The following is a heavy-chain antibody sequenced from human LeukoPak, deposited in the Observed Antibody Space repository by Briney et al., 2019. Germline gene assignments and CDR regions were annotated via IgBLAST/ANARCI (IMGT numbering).Heavy chain of an antibody. V-gene: IGHV3-21*01. CDR3: SRGQSDHYYYGMDV. CDR1: GFTFSSYG. J-gene: IGHJ6*04. D-gene: IGHD6-19*01. CDR2: ISSSSSYI. Sequence: GGSLRLSCAASGFTFSSYGMHWVRQAPGKGLEWVSSISSSSSYIYYADSVKGRFTISRDNAKNSLYLQMNSLRAEDTAVYYCSRGQSDHYYYGMDVWGKGTTVTVSS.